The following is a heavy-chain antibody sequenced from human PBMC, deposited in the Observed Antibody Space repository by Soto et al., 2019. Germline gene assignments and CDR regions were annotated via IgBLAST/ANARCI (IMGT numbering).Heavy chain of an antibody. D-gene: IGHD1-20*01. CDR2: ISAYNGNT. CDR3: GRGSPHNTSPGSY. CDR1: GYTFSNYG. J-gene: IGHJ4*02. Sequence: QVQLVQSGAEVKKPGASVKVSCKASGYTFSNYGIIWVRQAPGQGLEWMGWISAYNGNTNYTQKLQGRVTMTTDTSTNTAYMELTSLRSDDTAVYYCGRGSPHNTSPGSYWAQGTLVTVSS. V-gene: IGHV1-18*01.